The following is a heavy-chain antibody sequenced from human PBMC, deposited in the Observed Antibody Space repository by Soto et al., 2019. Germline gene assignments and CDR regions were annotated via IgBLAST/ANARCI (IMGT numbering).Heavy chain of an antibody. D-gene: IGHD5-18*01. CDR3: ARDPPGYSYGHGVCWFDP. J-gene: IGHJ5*02. CDR1: GGTFSSYA. Sequence: SVKVSCKASGGTFSSYAISWVRQAPGQGLEWMGGIIPIFGTANYAQKFQGRVTITADESTSTAYMELSSLRSEDTAVYYCARDPPGYSYGHGVCWFDPWGQGTLVTVSS. CDR2: IIPIFGTA. V-gene: IGHV1-69*13.